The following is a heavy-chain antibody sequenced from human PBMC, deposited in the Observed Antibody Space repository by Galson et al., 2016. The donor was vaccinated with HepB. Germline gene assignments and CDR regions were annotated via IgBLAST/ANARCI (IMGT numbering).Heavy chain of an antibody. D-gene: IGHD3-10*01. Sequence: SLRLSCAASGFTFSNYGMHWVRRAPGKGLEWVTLISYDESNKDYADSVKGRFTISRDNSNNTLYLQMNSLGAEDTAVYYCVRSFRSAWDRYFFDSWGQGTLMIVSS. V-gene: IGHV3-33*05. CDR2: ISYDESNK. CDR3: VRSFRSAWDRYFFDS. J-gene: IGHJ5*01. CDR1: GFTFSNYG.